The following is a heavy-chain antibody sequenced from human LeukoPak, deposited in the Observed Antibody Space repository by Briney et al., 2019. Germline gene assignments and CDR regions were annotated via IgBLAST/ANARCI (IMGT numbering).Heavy chain of an antibody. CDR1: GGSFSGYY. CDR2: INHGGST. V-gene: IGHV4-34*01. Sequence: SETLSLTCAVYGGSFSGYYWSWIRQPPGKGLEWIGEINHGGSTNYNPSLKSRVTISVDTSKNQFSLKLSSVTAADTAVYYCARRILGWFGELLIVGWFDPWGQGTLVTVSS. D-gene: IGHD3-10*01. CDR3: ARRILGWFGELLIVGWFDP. J-gene: IGHJ5*02.